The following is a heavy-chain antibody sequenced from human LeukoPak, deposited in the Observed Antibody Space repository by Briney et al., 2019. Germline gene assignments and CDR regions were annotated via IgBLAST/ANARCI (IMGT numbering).Heavy chain of an antibody. CDR3: ARDRSSFDY. Sequence: GGSLRLSCAASGFIFSSYWMNWVRQAPGKGLEWVANIKENGSAKYYVDPVKGRFTISRDNAKNSLYLQMNSLRAEDTGVYYCARDRSSFDYWGQGTLVTVSS. D-gene: IGHD6-13*01. V-gene: IGHV3-7*05. CDR1: GFIFSSYW. CDR2: IKENGSAK. J-gene: IGHJ4*02.